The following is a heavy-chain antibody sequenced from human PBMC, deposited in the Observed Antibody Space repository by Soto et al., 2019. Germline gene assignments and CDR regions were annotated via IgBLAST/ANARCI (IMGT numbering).Heavy chain of an antibody. V-gene: IGHV3-23*01. Sequence: PGGSLRLSCRASGFSFSSFAMTWVRQAPGKGLEWVSSIGGSGIITYYTDSVKGRFTISRDNSGNTLFLHMNSLRADDTAVYYCAKDPNGDYVGAFDSWGQGTRVTLSS. CDR3: AKDPNGDYVGAFDS. J-gene: IGHJ4*02. D-gene: IGHD4-17*01. CDR2: IGGSGIIT. CDR1: GFSFSSFA.